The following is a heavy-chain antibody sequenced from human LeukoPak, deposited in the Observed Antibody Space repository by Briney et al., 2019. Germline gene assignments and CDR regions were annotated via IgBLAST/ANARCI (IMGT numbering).Heavy chain of an antibody. CDR2: IKQDGSEK. CDR1: GFTFSTSW. CDR3: ARDRRVYSSSTYDY. D-gene: IGHD6-13*01. Sequence: GGSLRLSCAASGFTFSTSWMTWVRQAPGKGLEWVANIKQDGSEKYYVDSVKGRFAVSRDSAKNSLYLQMNSLRAEDTAVYYCARDRRVYSSSTYDYWGQGTLVTVSS. J-gene: IGHJ4*02. V-gene: IGHV3-7*01.